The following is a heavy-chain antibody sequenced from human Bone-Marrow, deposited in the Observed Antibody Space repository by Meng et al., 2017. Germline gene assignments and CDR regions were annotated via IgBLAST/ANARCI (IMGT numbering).Heavy chain of an antibody. D-gene: IGHD3-10*01. CDR3: ARGYGSGSYSPLDY. CDR1: GFTFSSYW. Sequence: EVQLVESGGGLVQPGGSLRLSCAASGFTFSSYWMHWVRQAPGKGLVWVSRINSDGSSTSYADSMKGRFTISRDNSKNTLYLQMNSLRAEDTAVYYCARGYGSGSYSPLDYWGQGTLVTVSS. V-gene: IGHV3/OR16-13*01. CDR2: INSDGSST. J-gene: IGHJ4*02.